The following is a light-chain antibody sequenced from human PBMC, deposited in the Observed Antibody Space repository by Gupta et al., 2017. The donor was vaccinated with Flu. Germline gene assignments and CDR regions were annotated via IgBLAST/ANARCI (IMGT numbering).Light chain of an antibody. CDR2: ENN. Sequence: QSVFRQPAAASAAAEQKVTISCSGSISNIGNYYVSWYQQLPGTAPKLLIYENNKRPSGIPDRFFGSKSGTTATLDIAGLQTGDEADYYCETWDRSLNAWGFGGGTKVTVL. CDR3: ETWDRSLNAWG. V-gene: IGLV1-51*02. CDR1: ISNIGNYY. J-gene: IGLJ2*01.